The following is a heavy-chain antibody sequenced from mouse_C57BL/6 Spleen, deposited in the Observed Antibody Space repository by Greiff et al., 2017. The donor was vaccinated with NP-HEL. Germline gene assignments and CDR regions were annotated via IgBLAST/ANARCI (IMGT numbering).Heavy chain of an antibody. CDR2: ISDGGSYT. Sequence: EVQLVESGGGLVKPGGSLKLSCAASGFTFSSYAMSWVRQTPEKRLEWVATISDGGSYTYYPDNVKGRFTISRDNAKNNLYLQMSHLKSEDTAMYYCARGNYDPYFDYWGQGTTLTVSS. D-gene: IGHD2-4*01. J-gene: IGHJ2*01. CDR3: ARGNYDPYFDY. CDR1: GFTFSSYA. V-gene: IGHV5-4*01.